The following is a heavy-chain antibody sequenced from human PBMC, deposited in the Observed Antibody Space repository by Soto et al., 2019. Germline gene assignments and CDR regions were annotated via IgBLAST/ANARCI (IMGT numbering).Heavy chain of an antibody. J-gene: IGHJ4*02. CDR3: AKSLYYYDSSPLAH. D-gene: IGHD3-22*01. CDR2: TNSDGTDS. CDR1: GFDFEDYA. V-gene: IGHV3-43D*04. Sequence: PGGSLRLSCAAAGFDFEDYAMHWVRQVPGKGLEWVSLTNSDGTDSYYMDSVKGRSTISRDNAKSTLYLQMDRLRPEDTALYFCAKSLYYYDSSPLAHWGQGTLVSVS.